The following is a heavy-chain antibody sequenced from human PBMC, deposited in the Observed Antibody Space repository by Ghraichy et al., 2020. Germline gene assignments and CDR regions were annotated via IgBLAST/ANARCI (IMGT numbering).Heavy chain of an antibody. Sequence: ETLSLTCTVSGGSISSSSYYWGWIRQPPGKGLEWIGSIYYSGSTYYNPSLKSRVTISVDTSKNQFSLKLSSVTAADTAVYYCARLPGPDGLSYSSGWYVEDYWGQGTLVTVSS. CDR3: ARLPGPDGLSYSSGWYVEDY. CDR2: IYYSGST. D-gene: IGHD6-19*01. V-gene: IGHV4-39*01. CDR1: GGSISSSSYY. J-gene: IGHJ4*02.